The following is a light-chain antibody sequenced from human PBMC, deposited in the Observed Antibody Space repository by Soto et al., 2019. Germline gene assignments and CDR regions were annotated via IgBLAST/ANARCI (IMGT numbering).Light chain of an antibody. V-gene: IGKV3-11*01. CDR1: RSISSY. Sequence: EIVLTQSPATLSLSPEERATLSCRASRSISSYLAWYQQKPGQAPRLLIYDASIRATGIPARFSGSGSGTDFTLTISSLEPEDFAVYYCQQRSTTFGGGTKVEIK. CDR3: QQRSTT. J-gene: IGKJ4*01. CDR2: DAS.